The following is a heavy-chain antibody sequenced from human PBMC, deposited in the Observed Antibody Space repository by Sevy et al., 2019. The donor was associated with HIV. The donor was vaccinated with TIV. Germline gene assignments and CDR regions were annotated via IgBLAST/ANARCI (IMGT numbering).Heavy chain of an antibody. CDR3: AAAAGTDILGYYFDS. CDR2: MYHRGTT. V-gene: IGHV4-4*02. CDR1: GDSIISSRW. J-gene: IGHJ4*02. Sequence: SLTCTVSGDSIISSRWWSWFRQSPGKGLEWIGDMYHRGTTNYSPSLKNRVIMSVDKSKNQFSLKLTSVTAADTAVYYCAAAAGTDILGYYFDSWGQGIPVTVSS. D-gene: IGHD6-25*01.